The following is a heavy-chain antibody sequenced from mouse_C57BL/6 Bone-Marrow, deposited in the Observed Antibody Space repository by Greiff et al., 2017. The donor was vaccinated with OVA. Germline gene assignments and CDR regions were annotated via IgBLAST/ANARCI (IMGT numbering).Heavy chain of an antibody. Sequence: VQLQQSGAELVRPGASLQWSCPASGFNIKDDYMNWVKQRPEQGLEWIGWIDPENGDTEYASKCQGKATITADTSSNTAYLQLSSLTSEDTAVYYCTGDYDWFAYWGQGTLVTVSA. V-gene: IGHV14-4*01. CDR3: TGDYDWFAY. CDR1: GFNIKDDY. D-gene: IGHD2-4*01. CDR2: IDPENGDT. J-gene: IGHJ3*01.